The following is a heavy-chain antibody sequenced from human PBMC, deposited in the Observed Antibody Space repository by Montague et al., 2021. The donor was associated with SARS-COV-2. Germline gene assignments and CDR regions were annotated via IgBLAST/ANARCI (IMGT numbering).Heavy chain of an antibody. D-gene: IGHD1-1*01. CDR3: TSGREGNYNVMDV. CDR2: SYFRSKWYN. V-gene: IGHV6-1*01. J-gene: IGHJ6*02. CDR1: GDSVSIIGPT. Sequence: CAISGDSVSIIGPTRSWVRQSPSRRLRQLRGSYFRSKWYNDYAVSVRGRVTINPDTSKNQFSLQLNSVTPEDTAIYYCTSGREGNYNVMDVWGQGTTDTVSS.